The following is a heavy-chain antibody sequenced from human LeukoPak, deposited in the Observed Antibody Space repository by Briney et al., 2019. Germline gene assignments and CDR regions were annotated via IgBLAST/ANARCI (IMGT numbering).Heavy chain of an antibody. V-gene: IGHV3-23*01. CDR1: GFTFSSYA. J-gene: IGHJ3*02. CDR2: ISGSGGST. Sequence: PGGSLRLSCAASGFTFSSYAMSWVRQAPGKGLEWVSAISGSGGSTYYADSVKGRFTISRDNSKNTLYLQMNSLRAEDTAVYYCAKDLPPYSRGWYPHAFDIWGQGTMVTVSS. D-gene: IGHD6-19*01. CDR3: AKDLPPYSRGWYPHAFDI.